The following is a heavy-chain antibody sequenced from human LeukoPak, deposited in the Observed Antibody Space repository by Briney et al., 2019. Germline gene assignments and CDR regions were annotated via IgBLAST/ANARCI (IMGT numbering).Heavy chain of an antibody. CDR1: GYTFTSSY. D-gene: IGHD6-13*01. J-gene: IGHJ4*02. V-gene: IGHV1-46*01. CDR3: AREERPIAAAGRGAFDY. Sequence: ASVKVSCKASGYTFTSSYMHWVRQAPGQGLEWMAIINPSGGSTSYAQKFQGRVTMTRDTSTGTVYMELSSLRSEDTAVYYCAREERPIAAAGRGAFDYWGQGTLVTVSS. CDR2: INPSGGST.